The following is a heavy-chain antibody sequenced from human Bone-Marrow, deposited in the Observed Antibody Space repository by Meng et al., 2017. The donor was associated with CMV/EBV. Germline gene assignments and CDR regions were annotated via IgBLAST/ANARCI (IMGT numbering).Heavy chain of an antibody. Sequence: ASVKVSCKASGYTFTSYDINWVRQATGQGLEWMGWMNPNSGNTGYAQKFQGRVTITRNTSISTAYMELSSLRSEDKAVYYCARSYYCSSTSCYGWFDPWGQGTLVTVSS. CDR2: MNPNSGNT. CDR1: GYTFTSYD. D-gene: IGHD2-2*01. J-gene: IGHJ5*02. V-gene: IGHV1-8*03. CDR3: ARSYYCSSTSCYGWFDP.